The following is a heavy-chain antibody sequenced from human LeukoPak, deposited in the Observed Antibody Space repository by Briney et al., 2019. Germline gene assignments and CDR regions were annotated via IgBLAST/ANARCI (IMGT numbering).Heavy chain of an antibody. CDR1: GFTFSSYA. D-gene: IGHD2-2*01. V-gene: IGHV3-23*01. J-gene: IGHJ4*02. CDR2: ISGSGGST. CDR3: AKSLDWYCSSTSCYFDY. Sequence: PGGSLRLSCAASGFTFSSYAMSWVRQAPGKGLEWVSAISGSGGSTYYADSVKGRFTISRDNSKNTLYLQMNSLRAEDTAVYYCAKSLDWYCSSTSCYFDYWGQGTLVTVSS.